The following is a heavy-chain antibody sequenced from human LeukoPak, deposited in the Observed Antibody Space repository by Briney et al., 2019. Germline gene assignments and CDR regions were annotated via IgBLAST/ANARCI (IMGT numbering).Heavy chain of an antibody. CDR2: ISAYNGNT. J-gene: IGHJ6*03. D-gene: IGHD5-18*01. Sequence: GASVKVSCKASAYTFTSYGISWVRQAPGQGLEWMGWISAYNGNTNYAQKLQGRVTMTTDTSTSTAYMELRSLRSDDTAVYYCARGVPRIQLWPSAPYYYYMDVWGKGTTVTVSS. V-gene: IGHV1-18*01. CDR1: AYTFTSYG. CDR3: ARGVPRIQLWPSAPYYYYMDV.